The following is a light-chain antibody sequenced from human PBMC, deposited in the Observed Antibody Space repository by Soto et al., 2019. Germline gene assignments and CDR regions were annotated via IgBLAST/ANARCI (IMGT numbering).Light chain of an antibody. CDR2: GAS. J-gene: IGKJ5*01. V-gene: IGKV3-15*01. Sequence: TVMTQSPATLSISPGERATLSCRASQRVRSSLAWYQQRPGQAPRRLIYGASTSATDIPPRLSARPSGPKFTLPIPTLQSEDLELYYWQHYNSWSTFGQGTRMEIK. CDR1: QRVRSS. CDR3: QHYNSWST.